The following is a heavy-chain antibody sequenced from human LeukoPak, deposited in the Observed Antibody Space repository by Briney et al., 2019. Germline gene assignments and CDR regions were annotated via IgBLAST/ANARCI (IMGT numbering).Heavy chain of an antibody. CDR2: ISYDGSNK. CDR1: GFDFSSTW. D-gene: IGHD6-13*01. CDR3: ARDRGYSSRRIHYGMDV. V-gene: IGHV3-30*19. J-gene: IGHJ6*02. Sequence: GGSLRLSCAASGFDFSSTWMSWVRQAPGKGLEWVAVISYDGSNKYYADSVKGRFTISRDNSKNTLYLQMNSLRAEDTAVYYCARDRGYSSRRIHYGMDVWGQGTTVTVSS.